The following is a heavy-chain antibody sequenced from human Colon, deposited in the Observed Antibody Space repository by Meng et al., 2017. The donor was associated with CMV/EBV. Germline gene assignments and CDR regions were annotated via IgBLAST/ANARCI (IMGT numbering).Heavy chain of an antibody. CDR3: TRGYCSSTSCSGEDY. V-gene: IGHV3-49*04. CDR2: IRSKAYGGTT. D-gene: IGHD2-2*01. Sequence: GESLKISCTASGFTFGDYAMSWVRQAPGKGLEWVGFIRSKAYGGTTEYAASVKGRFTISRDDSKSIAYLQMNSLKTEDTAVYYCTRGYCSSTSCSGEDYWGQGTLVTVSP. J-gene: IGHJ4*02. CDR1: GFTFGDYA.